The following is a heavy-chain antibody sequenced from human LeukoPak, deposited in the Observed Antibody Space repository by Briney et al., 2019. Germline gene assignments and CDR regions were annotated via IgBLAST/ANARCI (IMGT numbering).Heavy chain of an antibody. CDR1: GGTFSSYA. V-gene: IGHV1-69*04. CDR3: AREVVTTNRNWFDP. Sequence: ASVKVSCKASGGTFSSYAISWVRQAPGQGLEWMGRIIPIFGIANYAQKFQGRVTITADKSTGTAYMELSSLRSEDTAVYYCAREVVTTNRNWFDPGAREPWSPSPQ. J-gene: IGHJ5*02. CDR2: IIPIFGIA. D-gene: IGHD4-11*01.